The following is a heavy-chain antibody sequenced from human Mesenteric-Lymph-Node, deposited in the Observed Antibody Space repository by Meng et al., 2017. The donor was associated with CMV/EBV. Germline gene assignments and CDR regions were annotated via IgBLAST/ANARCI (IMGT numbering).Heavy chain of an antibody. CDR1: GFTFGDYA. Sequence: GESLKISCTASGFTFGDYAMSWVRQAPGKGLEWVSAISGSGGSTYYADSVKGRFTISRDNSGNSLSLQMNSLRAGDTATYYCAKYISSTYYAYGLDVWGHGTTVTVSS. D-gene: IGHD1-14*01. V-gene: IGHV3-23*01. CDR2: ISGSGGST. J-gene: IGHJ6*02. CDR3: AKYISSTYYAYGLDV.